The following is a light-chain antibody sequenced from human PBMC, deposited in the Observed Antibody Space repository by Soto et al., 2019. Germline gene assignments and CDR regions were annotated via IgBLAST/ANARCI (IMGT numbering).Light chain of an antibody. J-gene: IGKJ1*01. Sequence: EAVMTKSPATLSVSPGERATLSCWASQSVNSNLAWYQQKLGQAPRVLIYGASTRATGIPARFSGRGSETEFILTISSLQSEDSATYYCQHYNTWPWTFGQGTKVDIK. V-gene: IGKV3-15*01. CDR3: QHYNTWPWT. CDR1: QSVNSN. CDR2: GAS.